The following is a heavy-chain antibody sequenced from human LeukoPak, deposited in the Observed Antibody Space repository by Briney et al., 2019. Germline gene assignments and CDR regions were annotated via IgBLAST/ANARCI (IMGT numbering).Heavy chain of an antibody. CDR3: ARRGSYLGPVGGNDH. D-gene: IGHD1-26*01. Sequence: GTSVKVSCKASGFTFTSSAMQWVRQARGQRLEWIGWIVVGSGNTNYAQKFQERVTITRDMSTSTAYMELSSLRSEDTAVYYCARRGSYLGPVGGNDHWGQGTLVTVSS. J-gene: IGHJ4*02. CDR2: IVVGSGNT. V-gene: IGHV1-58*02. CDR1: GFTFTSSA.